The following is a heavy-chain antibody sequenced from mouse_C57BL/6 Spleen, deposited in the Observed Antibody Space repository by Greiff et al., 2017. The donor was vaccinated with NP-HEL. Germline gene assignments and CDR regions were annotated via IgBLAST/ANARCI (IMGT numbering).Heavy chain of an antibody. Sequence: QVQLKQSGAELVRPGSSVKLSCKASGYTFTSYWMHWVKQRPIQGLEWIGNIDPSDSETHYNQKFKDKATLTVDKSSSTAYMQLSSLTSEDSAVYYCARHYYSNHYAMDYWGQGTSVTVSS. V-gene: IGHV1-52*01. CDR2: IDPSDSET. CDR3: ARHYYSNHYAMDY. CDR1: GYTFTSYW. J-gene: IGHJ4*01. D-gene: IGHD2-5*01.